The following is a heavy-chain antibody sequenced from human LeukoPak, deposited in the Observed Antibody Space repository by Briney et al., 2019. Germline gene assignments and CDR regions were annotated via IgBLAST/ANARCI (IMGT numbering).Heavy chain of an antibody. CDR2: IIPIFGTA. CDR3: ARERENSKYQLHLFDY. D-gene: IGHD2-2*01. V-gene: IGHV1-69*13. Sequence: RASVKVSCKASGGTFSSYAISWVRQAPGQGLEWMGGIIPIFGTANYAQKFQGRVTITADESTSTAYMELSSLRSKDTAVYYCARERENSKYQLHLFDYWGQGTLVTVSS. CDR1: GGTFSSYA. J-gene: IGHJ4*02.